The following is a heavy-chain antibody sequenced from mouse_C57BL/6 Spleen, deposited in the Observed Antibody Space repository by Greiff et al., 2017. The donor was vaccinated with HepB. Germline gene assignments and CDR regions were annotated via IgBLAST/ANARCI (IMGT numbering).Heavy chain of an antibody. CDR3: ARVGGGFDY. CDR2: INPGSGGT. J-gene: IGHJ2*01. V-gene: IGHV1-54*01. Sequence: QVQLQQSGAELVRPGTSVKVSCKASGYAFTNYLIEWVKQRPGQGLEWIGVINPGSGGTNYNEKFKGKATLTADKSSSTAYMQLSSLTSEDSAVYCCARVGGGFDYWGQGTTLTVSS. CDR1: GYAFTNYL.